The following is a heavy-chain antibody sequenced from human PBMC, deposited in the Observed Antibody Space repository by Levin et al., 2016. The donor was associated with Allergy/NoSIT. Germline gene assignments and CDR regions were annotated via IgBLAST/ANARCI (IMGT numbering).Heavy chain of an antibody. CDR3: ARYDGTYGLDV. J-gene: IGHJ6*02. D-gene: IGHD1-1*01. CDR2: IIPILDLL. Sequence: SVKVSCKASGGTFSSYTFTWVRQAPGQGLEWMGRIIPILDLLDYAQRFQGRVTFTADKSTSTAYMELSSLRSEDTAVYFCARYDGTYGLDVWGQGTTVTVSS. V-gene: IGHV1-69*02. CDR1: GGTFSSYT.